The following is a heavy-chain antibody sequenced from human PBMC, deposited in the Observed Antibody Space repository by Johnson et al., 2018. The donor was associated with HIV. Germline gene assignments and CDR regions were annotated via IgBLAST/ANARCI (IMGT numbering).Heavy chain of an antibody. V-gene: IGHV3-20*04. CDR2: INWNGGST. J-gene: IGHJ3*02. CDR1: GFTVSSNY. Sequence: VESGGSLRLSCAVSGFTVSSNYMSWVRQAPGEGLEWVSGINWNGGSTSYADSVKGRFSISRDNAKNSLYLQMNSLRAGDTALYYCVREVKRYAFDIWGQGTMVTVSS. CDR3: VREVKRYAFDI.